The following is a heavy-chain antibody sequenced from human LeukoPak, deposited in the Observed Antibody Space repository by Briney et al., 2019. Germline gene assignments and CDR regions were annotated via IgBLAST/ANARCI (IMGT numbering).Heavy chain of an antibody. CDR1: GFTFSNYA. CDR2: ISGSGGST. D-gene: IGHD6-6*01. CDR3: AKGYSSSSRSFDY. Sequence: GGSLRLSCAVPGFTFSNYAMSWVRQAPGKGLEWVSVISGSGGSTYYADSVKGRFTISRDNSKNTLYLQMNSLRAEDTAVYYCAKGYSSSSRSFDYWGQGTLVTVSS. V-gene: IGHV3-23*01. J-gene: IGHJ4*02.